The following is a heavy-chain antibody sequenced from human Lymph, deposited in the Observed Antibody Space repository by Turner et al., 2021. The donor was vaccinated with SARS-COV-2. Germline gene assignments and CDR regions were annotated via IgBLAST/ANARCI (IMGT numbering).Heavy chain of an antibody. V-gene: IGHV3-53*02. CDR1: WFTVSSNY. CDR2: IYRGRST. D-gene: IGHD1-1*01. Sequence: EVQPVETGGCLIQPVGSRRLSCAASWFTVSSNYMTWVRQGPGKGLEWVSLIYRGRSTYYADYVKGRFTISRDNSKNTLYLQMNSLRAEDTAIYYCARDLQLYGMDVWGQGTTVTVSS. J-gene: IGHJ6*02. CDR3: ARDLQLYGMDV.